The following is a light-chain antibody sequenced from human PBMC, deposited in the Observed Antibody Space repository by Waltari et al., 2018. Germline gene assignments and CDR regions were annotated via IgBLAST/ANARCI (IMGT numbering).Light chain of an antibody. V-gene: IGKV4-1*01. CDR1: QSVFYRSDNKNY. J-gene: IGKJ1*01. CDR3: QQYYRSRT. Sequence: DIVMTQSPDSLAVSLGERATIDCKSSQSVFYRSDNKNYLAWYQHKPGQPPKLPFYWASTPESGVPDRFGASGSGTDFTLTINSLQAEDVAVYYCQQYYRSRTFGQGTKVEIK. CDR2: WAS.